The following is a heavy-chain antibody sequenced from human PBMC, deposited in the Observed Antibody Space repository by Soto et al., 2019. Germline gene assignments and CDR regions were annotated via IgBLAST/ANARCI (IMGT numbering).Heavy chain of an antibody. V-gene: IGHV1-46*01. J-gene: IGHJ6*04. CDR2: INPSGGST. D-gene: IGHD3-10*01. CDR3: ARGYYYGSGTPPGPDHYGMDV. Sequence: ASVKVSCKASGYTFTSYYMHWVRQAPGQGLEWMGIINPSGGSTSYAQKFQGRVTMTRDTSTSTVYMELSSLSSEDTAGYYGARGYYYGSGTPPGPDHYGMDVWGKGTTVTVSS. CDR1: GYTFTSYY.